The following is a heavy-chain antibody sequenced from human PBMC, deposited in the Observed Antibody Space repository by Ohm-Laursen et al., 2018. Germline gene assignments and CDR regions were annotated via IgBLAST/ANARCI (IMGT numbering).Heavy chain of an antibody. CDR1: GFTFTTYG. CDR3: ARGPKDSSGYYFGRSN. Sequence: SLRLSCTASGFTFTTYGMHWVRQAPGKGLEWVAVIWSDGGNKYYADSVKGRFTISRDNSKNTLDLQMNSLRAEDTAVYYCARGPKDSSGYYFGRSNWGQGTLVTVSS. V-gene: IGHV3-33*01. J-gene: IGHJ4*02. D-gene: IGHD3-22*01. CDR2: IWSDGGNK.